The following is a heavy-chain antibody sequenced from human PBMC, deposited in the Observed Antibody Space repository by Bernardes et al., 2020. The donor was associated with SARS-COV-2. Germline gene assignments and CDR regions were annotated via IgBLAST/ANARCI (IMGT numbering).Heavy chain of an antibody. D-gene: IGHD1-1*01. CDR2: ISSRSEM. Sequence: GSLSLSCATSGLTFTRYGMTWVRQAPGKGLEWVSTISSRSEMFYSDSVKGRFTISRDNAKNSVSLQMNSLRAEDTAVYFCATDGSGWSRDHWGQGTLVTVSS. V-gene: IGHV3-21*06. J-gene: IGHJ4*02. CDR3: ATDGSGWSRDH. CDR1: GLTFTRYG.